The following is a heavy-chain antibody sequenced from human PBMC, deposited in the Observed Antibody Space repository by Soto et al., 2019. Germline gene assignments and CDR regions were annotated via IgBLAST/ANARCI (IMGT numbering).Heavy chain of an antibody. CDR3: ARGMWELPIDY. J-gene: IGHJ4*02. V-gene: IGHV1-18*01. D-gene: IGHD1-26*01. Sequence: QVQLVQSGAEVKKPGASVKVSCKASDYTFTSYGINWVRQAPGQGLEWMGWISPYNDNTQNAQRFQGRVTLTTATSTNTAYMELRSLRSDDTAVYYCARGMWELPIDYWGQGTLVTVSS. CDR2: ISPYNDNT. CDR1: DYTFTSYG.